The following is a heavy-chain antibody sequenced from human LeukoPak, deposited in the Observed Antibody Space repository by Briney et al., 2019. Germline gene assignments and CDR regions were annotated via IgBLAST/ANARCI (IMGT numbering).Heavy chain of an antibody. Sequence: SETLSLTCTVSGGSISDYYWNWMRQPPGKGLEWIGYIYYSGRTNYNPSLKSRVSISVDTSKNQFSLKLSSVTAADTAVYYCACITMVRGVDYWGQGTPVTVSS. CDR1: GGSISDYY. V-gene: IGHV4-59*01. CDR3: ACITMVRGVDY. D-gene: IGHD3-10*01. CDR2: IYYSGRT. J-gene: IGHJ4*02.